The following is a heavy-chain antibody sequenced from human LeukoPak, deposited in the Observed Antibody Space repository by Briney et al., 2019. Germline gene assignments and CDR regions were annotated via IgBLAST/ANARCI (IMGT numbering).Heavy chain of an antibody. V-gene: IGHV4-59*12. CDR2: IYYSGST. Sequence: SETQSLTCTVSGGSISSYYWSWLRQPPGKGLEGIGYIYYSGSTNYNPSLKSRVTISVDTSKNQFSLKLSSVTAADTAVYYCAGESLGVFDYWGQGTLVTVSS. D-gene: IGHD3-10*01. CDR3: AGESLGVFDY. CDR1: GGSISSYY. J-gene: IGHJ4*02.